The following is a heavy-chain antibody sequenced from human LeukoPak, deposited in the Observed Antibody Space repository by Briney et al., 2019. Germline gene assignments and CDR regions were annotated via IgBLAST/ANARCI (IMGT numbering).Heavy chain of an antibody. CDR3: ARVRRDGYNRNYYYYGMDV. CDR2: ISSSSSYI. J-gene: IGHJ6*02. Sequence: GGSLRLSCAASGFTFSSYSMNWVRQAPGKGLEWVSSISSSSSYIYYADSVKGRFTISRDNAKNSLYLQMNSLRAEDTAVYYCARVRRDGYNRNYYYYGMDVWGQGTTVTVSS. CDR1: GFTFSSYS. V-gene: IGHV3-21*04. D-gene: IGHD5-24*01.